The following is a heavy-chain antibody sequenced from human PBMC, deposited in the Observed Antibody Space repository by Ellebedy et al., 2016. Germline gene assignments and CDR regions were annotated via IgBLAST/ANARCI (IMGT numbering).Heavy chain of an antibody. D-gene: IGHD4-17*01. CDR1: GFSLSTSGVT. CDR2: IYGNDDK. Sequence: SGPTLVKPTQTLTLTCTFSGFSLSTSGVTVGWVRQPPGEALEWLAFIYGNDDKRYIPSLRSRLTITKDTSKNQVVLTMTDMDPVDTATYYCAHRTTVTAVDYWGQGTLVTVSS. J-gene: IGHJ4*02. V-gene: IGHV2-5*01. CDR3: AHRTTVTAVDY.